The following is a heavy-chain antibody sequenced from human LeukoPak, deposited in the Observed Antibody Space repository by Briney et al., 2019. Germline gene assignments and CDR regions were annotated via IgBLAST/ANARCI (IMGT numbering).Heavy chain of an antibody. CDR3: ARDLQAVAATRAQLRGNWFDP. D-gene: IGHD6-19*01. CDR1: GYTFTSYG. J-gene: IGHJ5*02. CDR2: ISAYNGNT. Sequence: ASVKVSWKGSGYTFTSYGISWVRQAPGQGLEWMGWISAYNGNTNYAQKVQGRVTMTTDTSTSTAYMELRSLRSDDTAVYYCARDLQAVAATRAQLRGNWFDPRGQGTLVTVSS. V-gene: IGHV1-18*01.